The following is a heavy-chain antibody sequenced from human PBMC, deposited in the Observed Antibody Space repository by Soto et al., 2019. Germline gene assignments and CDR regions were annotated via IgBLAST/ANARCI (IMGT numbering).Heavy chain of an antibody. CDR2: ISGYDGSA. V-gene: IGHV1-18*01. D-gene: IGHD2-15*01. CDR1: GYTFTSYG. J-gene: IGHJ4*02. CDR3: AKDQDFQVDY. Sequence: GASVQVSCKASGYTFTSYGVSWVRQAPGQGLEWMGWISGYDGSAHYAPKFQGRVTMTIDTSTSTAYMELRSLRSDDTAVYYCAKDQDFQVDYWGQGTLVTVSS.